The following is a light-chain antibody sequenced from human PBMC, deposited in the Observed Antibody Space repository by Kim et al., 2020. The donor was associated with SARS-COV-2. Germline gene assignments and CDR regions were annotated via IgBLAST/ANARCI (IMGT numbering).Light chain of an antibody. V-gene: IGKV1-12*01. Sequence: DIQMTQSPSSVSASVGDRVTITCRASQGISSWLARYQQKPGKAPKLLIFPASNLQSGVPSRFSGSGSGTDFTLTISSLQPEDVATYYCQQSNSVPFTFGGGTKVDIK. CDR3: QQSNSVPFT. J-gene: IGKJ4*02. CDR1: QGISSW. CDR2: PAS.